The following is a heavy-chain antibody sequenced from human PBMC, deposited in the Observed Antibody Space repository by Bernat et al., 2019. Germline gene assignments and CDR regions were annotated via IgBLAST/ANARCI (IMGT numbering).Heavy chain of an antibody. J-gene: IGHJ5*02. D-gene: IGHD3-10*01. V-gene: IGHV4-59*12. CDR2: IYYSGST. Sequence: QVQLQESGPGLVKPSETLSLTCTVSGGSISSYYWSWIRQPPGKGLEWIGYIYYSGSTNYNPSLKSRVTISVDTSKNQFSLKLSSVTAADTAVYYCARESDYYGSGSYSNWFDPWGQGTLVTVSS. CDR3: ARESDYYGSGSYSNWFDP. CDR1: GGSISSYY.